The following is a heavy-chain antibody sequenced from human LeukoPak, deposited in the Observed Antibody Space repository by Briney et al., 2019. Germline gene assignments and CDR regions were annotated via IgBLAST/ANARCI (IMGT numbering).Heavy chain of an antibody. J-gene: IGHJ5*02. CDR2: ISAYNGNT. CDR1: GYTFTGYY. CDR3: ARDRISSSWYGHNWFDP. V-gene: IGHV1-18*04. D-gene: IGHD6-13*01. Sequence: GASVKVSCKASGYTFTGYYMHWVRQAPGQGLEWMGWISAYNGNTNYAQKLQSRVTMTTDTSTSTAYMELRSLRSDDTAVYYCARDRISSSWYGHNWFDPWGQGTLVTVSS.